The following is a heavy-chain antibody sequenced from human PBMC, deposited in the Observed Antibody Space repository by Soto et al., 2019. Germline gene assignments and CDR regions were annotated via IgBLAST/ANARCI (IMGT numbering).Heavy chain of an antibody. CDR1: GFTFSSYA. CDR3: AKEKYSSSWYGGDY. D-gene: IGHD6-13*01. V-gene: IGHV3-23*01. Sequence: EVQLLESGGGLVQPGGSLRLSCAASGFTFSSYAMSWVRQAPGKGLEWVSVISGCGGSTDYADFVKGRFTISRDKSKNTLHLQMNSLRADVTALYYCAKEKYSSSWYGGDYLGQGTLVTVTS. J-gene: IGHJ4*02. CDR2: ISGCGGST.